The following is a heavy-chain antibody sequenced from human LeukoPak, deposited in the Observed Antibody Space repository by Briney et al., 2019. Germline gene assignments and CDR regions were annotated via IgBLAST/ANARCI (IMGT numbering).Heavy chain of an antibody. CDR2: INPSGGST. D-gene: IGHD3-3*01. CDR3: ARDDLYDFWSGYLLDY. CDR1: GYTFTSYY. Sequence: GASVKVSCKASGYTFTSYYMHWVRQAPGQGLEWMGIINPSGGSTSYAQKFQGRVTMTRDMSTSTVYMELRSLRSEDTAVYYCARDDLYDFWSGYLLDYWGQGTLVTVSS. J-gene: IGHJ4*02. V-gene: IGHV1-46*01.